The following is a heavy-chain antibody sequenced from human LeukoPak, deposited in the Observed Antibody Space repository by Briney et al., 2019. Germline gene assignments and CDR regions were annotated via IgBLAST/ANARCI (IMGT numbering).Heavy chain of an antibody. CDR1: GFTVSSNY. J-gene: IGHJ6*02. CDR3: ARDRYYGSGLYYGMDV. CDR2: IYSGGST. Sequence: GGSLRLSCAASGFTVSSNYMSWVRQAPGKGLEWVSVIYSGGSTYYADSVKGRFTISRDNPKNTLYLQMNSLRAEDTAVYYCARDRYYGSGLYYGMDVWGQGTTVTVSS. V-gene: IGHV3-53*01. D-gene: IGHD3-10*01.